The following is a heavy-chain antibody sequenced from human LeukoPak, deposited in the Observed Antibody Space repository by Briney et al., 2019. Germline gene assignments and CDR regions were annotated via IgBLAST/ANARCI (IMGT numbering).Heavy chain of an antibody. CDR1: GFTFSSYA. D-gene: IGHD2-2*01. CDR3: AKGYKYCSSTSCFIYYYYYMDV. CDR2: ISGSGGST. J-gene: IGHJ6*03. V-gene: IGHV3-23*01. Sequence: GGSLRLSCAASGFTFSSYAMSWVRQAPGKGLEWVSAISGSGGSTYYADSVKGRFTISRDNSKNTLYLQMNSLRAEDTAVYYCAKGYKYCSSTSCFIYYYYYMDVWGKGTTVTVSS.